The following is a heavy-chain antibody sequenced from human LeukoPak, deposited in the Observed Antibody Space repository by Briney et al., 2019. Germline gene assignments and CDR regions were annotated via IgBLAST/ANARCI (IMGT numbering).Heavy chain of an antibody. CDR2: IYYSGST. D-gene: IGHD3-10*01. CDR1: GGSISTYY. Sequence: PSETLSLTCTVSGGSISTYYWSWIRQPPGMGLEWIGYIYYSGSTNYNPSLKSRVTISVDTSKNQFSLKLSSVTAADTAIYYCARYYGSGSYDYWGQGTLVTVSS. V-gene: IGHV4-59*01. CDR3: ARYYGSGSYDY. J-gene: IGHJ4*02.